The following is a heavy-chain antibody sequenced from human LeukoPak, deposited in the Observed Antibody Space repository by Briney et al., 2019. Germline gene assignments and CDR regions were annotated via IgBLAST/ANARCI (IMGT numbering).Heavy chain of an antibody. Sequence: PGGSLRLSCAASGFTFSSYEMNWVRQAPGKGLEWVADISGSSDDIHYADSVTGRFTISRDNAKNSVYLQMNSLRVEDTAVSYCARDSGRYGYYMDVWGKGTTVPVSS. CDR3: ARDSGRYGYYMDV. V-gene: IGHV3-48*03. CDR2: ISGSSDDI. D-gene: IGHD1-26*01. CDR1: GFTFSSYE. J-gene: IGHJ6*04.